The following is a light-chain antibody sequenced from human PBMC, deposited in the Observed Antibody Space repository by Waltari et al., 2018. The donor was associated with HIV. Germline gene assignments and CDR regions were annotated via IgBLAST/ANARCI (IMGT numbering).Light chain of an antibody. CDR3: QQYGYSPPIT. CDR2: GAS. J-gene: IGKJ5*01. V-gene: IGKV3-20*01. CDR1: HTISHNY. Sequence: EIVLTQSPGTLSLSLGERATLPCRASHTISHNYLAWDQQKPGQAPRLLLYGASNRATGIPGRFSGSGSGTEFTLTISRLEPEDSAAYYCQQYGYSPPITFGQGTRLAIK.